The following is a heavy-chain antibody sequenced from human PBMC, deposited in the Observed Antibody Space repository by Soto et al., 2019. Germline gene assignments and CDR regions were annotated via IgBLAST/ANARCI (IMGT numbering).Heavy chain of an antibody. Sequence: QVQLVESGGGVVQPGRSLRLSCAASGFTFSSYGMHWVRQAPGKGLEWVAVISYDGSNKYYADSVKGRFTISRDNSKNTLYLQMNSLRAEETAVYYCAKDHAVATIHGAFDIWGQGTMVTVSS. D-gene: IGHD5-12*01. V-gene: IGHV3-30*18. J-gene: IGHJ3*02. CDR2: ISYDGSNK. CDR3: AKDHAVATIHGAFDI. CDR1: GFTFSSYG.